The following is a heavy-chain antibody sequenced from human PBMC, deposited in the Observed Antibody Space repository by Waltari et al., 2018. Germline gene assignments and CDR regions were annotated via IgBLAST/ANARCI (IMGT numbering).Heavy chain of an antibody. CDR2: INPNSGGT. J-gene: IGHJ6*02. D-gene: IGHD5-18*01. CDR3: ASLQPPPRGMDV. Sequence: QVQLVQSGAEVKKPGSSVKVSCKASGGTFSRYAISWVRQAPGQGLEWMGRINPNSGGTNYAQKFQGRVTMTRDTSISTAYMELSRLRSDDTAVYYCASLQPPPRGMDVWGQGTTVTVSS. CDR1: GGTFSRYA. V-gene: IGHV1-2*06.